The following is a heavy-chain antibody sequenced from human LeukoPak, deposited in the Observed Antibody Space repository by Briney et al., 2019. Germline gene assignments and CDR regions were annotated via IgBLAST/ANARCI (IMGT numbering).Heavy chain of an antibody. J-gene: IGHJ4*02. D-gene: IGHD6-13*01. V-gene: IGHV3-23*01. CDR3: AKLLVGVAGAGNLDY. CDR1: GFTFSGYV. Sequence: TGGSLRLSCAASGFTFSGYVMTWVRQAPGKGLEWVSGISNSGDSTYYADSVKGRFTISRDNSKNTLYLEMNSLRAEDTAVYYCAKLLVGVAGAGNLDYWGQGTLVTVSS. CDR2: ISNSGDST.